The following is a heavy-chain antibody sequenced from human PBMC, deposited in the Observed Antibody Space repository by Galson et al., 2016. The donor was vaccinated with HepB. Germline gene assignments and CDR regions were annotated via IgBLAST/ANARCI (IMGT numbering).Heavy chain of an antibody. CDR3: TRASLHMVRGVSQWYFDL. J-gene: IGHJ2*01. D-gene: IGHD3-10*01. CDR1: GFTFDDYA. V-gene: IGHV3-9*01. Sequence: SLRLSCAASGFTFDDYAMHWVRQAPGKGLEWVSGISWNSGNIGYADSVKGRFTISRDNAKNTLYLQMNSLRAEDTAVYYCTRASLHMVRGVSQWYFDLWGRGTLVTVSS. CDR2: ISWNSGNI.